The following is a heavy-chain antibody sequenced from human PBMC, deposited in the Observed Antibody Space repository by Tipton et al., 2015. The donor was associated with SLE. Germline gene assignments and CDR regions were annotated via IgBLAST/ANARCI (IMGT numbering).Heavy chain of an antibody. CDR1: GFTFSSYA. V-gene: IGHV3-30*04. D-gene: IGHD3-16*01. J-gene: IGHJ6*02. CDR2: ISYDGSNK. Sequence: SLRLSCAASGFTFSSYAMHWVRQAPGKGLEWVAVISYDGSNKYYADSVKGRFTISRDNAKNSLYLQMNSLRAEDTAVYYCARDWGYYYYYGMDVWGQGTTVTVSS. CDR3: ARDWGYYYYYGMDV.